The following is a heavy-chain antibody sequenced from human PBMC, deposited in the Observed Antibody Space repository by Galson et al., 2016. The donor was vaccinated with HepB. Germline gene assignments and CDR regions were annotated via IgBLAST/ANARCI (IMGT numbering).Heavy chain of an antibody. V-gene: IGHV3-30-3*01. Sequence: LRLSCAASGFTFSSYAMHWVRQAPGKGLEWVAVISFDGSNNFYADSVQGRFTISRDNSKTTLYLQMNSLRAEDTAVYYCARDDDYVWGTYRYTRTVPQYYSDYWGQGTLVTVSS. J-gene: IGHJ4*02. D-gene: IGHD3-16*02. CDR3: ARDDDYVWGTYRYTRTVPQYYSDY. CDR2: ISFDGSNN. CDR1: GFTFSSYA.